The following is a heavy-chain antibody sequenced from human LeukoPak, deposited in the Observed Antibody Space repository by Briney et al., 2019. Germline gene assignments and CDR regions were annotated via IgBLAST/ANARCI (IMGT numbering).Heavy chain of an antibody. CDR3: ARDFLGDFDWFTGSFDY. CDR2: IKQDGSEK. V-gene: IGHV3-7*01. D-gene: IGHD3-9*01. Sequence: GGSLRLSRAASGFTFSSYWMSWVRQAPGKGLEWVANIKQDGSEKYYVDSVKGRFTISRDNAKNSLYLQMNSLRAEDTAVYYCARDFLGDFDWFTGSFDYWGQGTLVTVSS. J-gene: IGHJ4*02. CDR1: GFTFSSYW.